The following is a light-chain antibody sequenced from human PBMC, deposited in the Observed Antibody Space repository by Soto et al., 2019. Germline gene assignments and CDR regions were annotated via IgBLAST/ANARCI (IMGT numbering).Light chain of an antibody. CDR1: QSINNY. J-gene: IGKJ4*01. Sequence: EIVLTQSPATLSLSPGERATLSCRASQSINNYLAWYQQTPGQAPRLLIYDASNRATGIPARFCGSGSGTDFTLTISSLEPEDFAVYYCQQRSNWPLTFGGGTKVEIK. CDR2: DAS. V-gene: IGKV3-11*01. CDR3: QQRSNWPLT.